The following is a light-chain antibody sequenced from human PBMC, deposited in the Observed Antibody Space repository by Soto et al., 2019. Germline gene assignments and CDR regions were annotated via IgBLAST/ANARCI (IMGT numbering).Light chain of an antibody. CDR2: DAS. Sequence: EIVLTQSPATLSLSPGERATLSCRASQSVSSYLAWYQQKPGQTPRLLIYDASNRATGIPARFSGSGSGTDFSLTISSLEPEDFAVYYCQQRSSWPRTFGQGTMLEIK. V-gene: IGKV3-11*01. CDR3: QQRSSWPRT. J-gene: IGKJ2*01. CDR1: QSVSSY.